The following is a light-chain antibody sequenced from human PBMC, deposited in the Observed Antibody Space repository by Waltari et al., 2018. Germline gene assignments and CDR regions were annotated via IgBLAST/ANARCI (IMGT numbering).Light chain of an antibody. CDR2: KVS. V-gene: IGKV2-30*01. CDR3: MQGRHWPYT. J-gene: IGKJ2*01. CDR1: QSLVYSDGDTY. Sequence: DVIMTQSPLSLPVTPGQPASLSCRSSQSLVYSDGDTYLNWFQGRPGQSPRRLVSKVSIRDSGVPDRFSGSGSDTDFTLKISRVEAEDIGGYYCMQGRHWPYTFGQGTKLEIK.